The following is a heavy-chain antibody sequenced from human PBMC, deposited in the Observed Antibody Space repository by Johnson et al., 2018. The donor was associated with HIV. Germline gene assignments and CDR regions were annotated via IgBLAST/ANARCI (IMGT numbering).Heavy chain of an antibody. CDR1: GFTFSDYY. CDR2: ISSSGSII. V-gene: IGHV3-11*04. Sequence: QVQLVESGGDVVQPGGSLRLSCAASGFTFSDYYMSWIRQAPGKVLEWVSYISSSGSIIYYAATVKGRFTISRENAKNSLYLQMNSLRAEDTAVYYCPRDQGYPEPAFDIWGQGTMVTVSS. J-gene: IGHJ3*02. D-gene: IGHD1-14*01. CDR3: PRDQGYPEPAFDI.